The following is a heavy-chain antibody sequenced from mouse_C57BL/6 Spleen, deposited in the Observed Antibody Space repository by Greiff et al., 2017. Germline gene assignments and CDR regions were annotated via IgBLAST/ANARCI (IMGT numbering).Heavy chain of an antibody. D-gene: IGHD2-5*01. J-gene: IGHJ3*01. CDR1: GYSITSGYY. V-gene: IGHV3-6*01. CDR2: ISYDGSN. CDR3: DSESNYEFAY. Sequence: EVQLQESGPGLVKPSPSLSLTCSVTGYSITSGYYRNWIRQFPGNKLEWMGYISYDGSNNYNPYLKNRISITRDTSKNQFFLKLNSVTTEDTATYYCDSESNYEFAYWGQGTLVTVSA.